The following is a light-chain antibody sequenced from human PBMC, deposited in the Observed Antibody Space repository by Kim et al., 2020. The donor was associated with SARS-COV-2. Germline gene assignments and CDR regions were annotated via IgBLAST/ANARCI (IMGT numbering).Light chain of an antibody. CDR2: TAS. CDR1: QGISSW. CDR3: QQAKSFPYT. J-gene: IGKJ2*01. V-gene: IGKV1-12*01. Sequence: DIHMTQSPSSVSVSVGDRVTITCRASQGISSWLAWYQQKPGKAPKLLIYTASTLQTGVPSRFRGSGSGTDFTLTISSLQPEDSATYYCQQAKSFPYTFGQGTKLEI.